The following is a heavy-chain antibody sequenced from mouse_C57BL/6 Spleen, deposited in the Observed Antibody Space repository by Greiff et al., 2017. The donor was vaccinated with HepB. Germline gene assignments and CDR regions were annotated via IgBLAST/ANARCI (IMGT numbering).Heavy chain of an antibody. CDR2: IYPRSGNT. V-gene: IGHV1-81*01. D-gene: IGHD2-3*01. CDR3: AREGLLKYFDY. CDR1: GYTFTSYG. Sequence: VQLQQPGAELVKPGASVKLSCKASGYTFTSYGISWVKQRTGQGLEWIGEIYPRSGNTYYNEKFKGKATLTADKSSSTEYMELRSLTSEDSAVYFCAREGLLKYFDYWGQGTTLTVSS. J-gene: IGHJ2*01.